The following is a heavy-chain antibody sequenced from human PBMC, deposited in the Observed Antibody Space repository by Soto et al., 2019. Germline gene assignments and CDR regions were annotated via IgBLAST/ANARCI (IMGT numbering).Heavy chain of an antibody. Sequence: VKVSCKASGYTFTSYDIYCVRQATGQGLEWMGWMNPNTGNSGYAQKFQGRVTMTSDTSISTAHMELSSLRSEDTAVYYCARRAETNGWNGFGADKYYFDFWGQGTLVTVSS. J-gene: IGHJ4*02. V-gene: IGHV1-8*01. CDR1: GYTFTSYD. D-gene: IGHD1-1*01. CDR2: MNPNTGNS. CDR3: ARRAETNGWNGFGADKYYFDF.